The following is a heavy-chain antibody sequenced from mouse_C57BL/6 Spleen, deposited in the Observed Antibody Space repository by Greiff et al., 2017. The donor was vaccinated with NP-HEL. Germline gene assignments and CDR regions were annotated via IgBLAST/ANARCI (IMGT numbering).Heavy chain of an antibody. CDR2: ISSGSSTI. CDR3: ARGWLLRGLDY. V-gene: IGHV5-17*01. CDR1: GFTFSDYG. Sequence: EVKLVESGGGLVKPGGSLKLSCAASGFTFSDYGMHWVRQAPETGLEWVAYISSGSSTIYYADTVKGRFTISRDNAKNTLFLQMTSLRSEDTAMYYCARGWLLRGLDYWGQGTTLTVSS. J-gene: IGHJ2*01. D-gene: IGHD2-3*01.